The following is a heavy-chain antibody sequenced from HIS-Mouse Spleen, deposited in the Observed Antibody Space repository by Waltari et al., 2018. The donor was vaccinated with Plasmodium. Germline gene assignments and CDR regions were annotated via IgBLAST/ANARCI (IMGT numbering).Heavy chain of an antibody. Sequence: EVQLVESGGGLVQPGGSLRLSCAASGFPFSSYDMHWFRPATGKGLEWGSAIGTAGDTYYPGSVKGRFTISRENAKNSLYLQMNSLRAGDTAVYYCARGPTYSSSYYFDYWGQGTLVTVSS. CDR2: IGTAGDT. CDR3: ARGPTYSSSYYFDY. J-gene: IGHJ4*02. D-gene: IGHD6-6*01. V-gene: IGHV3-13*01. CDR1: GFPFSSYD.